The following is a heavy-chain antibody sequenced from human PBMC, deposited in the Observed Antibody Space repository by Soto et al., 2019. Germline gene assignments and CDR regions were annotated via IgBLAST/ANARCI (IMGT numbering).Heavy chain of an antibody. V-gene: IGHV4-38-2*01. Sequence: ETLSRTCAVPGFSLSSGYYWGWIRQPPGKGLECIGTIYHSGSTYYNPSLKSRVTISVDTSKNQFSLKLDSVTAADTAVYYCARGKWEPYYFDYWGQGTPVTVYS. CDR1: GFSLSSGYY. D-gene: IGHD1-26*01. CDR2: IYHSGST. J-gene: IGHJ4*02. CDR3: ARGKWEPYYFDY.